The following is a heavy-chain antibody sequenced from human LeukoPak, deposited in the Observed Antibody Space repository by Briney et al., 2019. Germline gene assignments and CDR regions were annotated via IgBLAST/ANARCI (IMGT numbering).Heavy chain of an antibody. D-gene: IGHD6-6*01. V-gene: IGHV3-53*01. CDR3: ARLASRSY. J-gene: IGHJ4*02. CDR2: IYADGGT. Sequence: PGGYLRLSCAVSGFTVSTNFMSWVRQAPGKGPEWVSIIYADGGTKYADSVKGRFTISRDTSKNTFSLQMNNLRAEDTAVYYCARLASRSYWGQGTLVAVSS. CDR1: GFTVSTNF.